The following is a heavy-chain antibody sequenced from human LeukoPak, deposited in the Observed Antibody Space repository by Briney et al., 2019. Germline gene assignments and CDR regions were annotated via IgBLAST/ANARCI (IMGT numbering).Heavy chain of an antibody. J-gene: IGHJ6*03. CDR2: SSSSSSI. Sequence: GGSLRLSCAASGFTFSGYSMNWVRQAPGKGLEWVSYSSSSSSIYYADSVKGRFTISRDNAKNSLYLQMNSLRAEDTAVYYCARGDCGDYWNYYYMDVWGKGTTVTVSS. CDR1: GFTFSGYS. CDR3: ARGDCGDYWNYYYMDV. V-gene: IGHV3-48*01. D-gene: IGHD4-17*01.